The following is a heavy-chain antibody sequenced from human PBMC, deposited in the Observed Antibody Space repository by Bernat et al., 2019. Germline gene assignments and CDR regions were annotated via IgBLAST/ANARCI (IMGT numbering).Heavy chain of an antibody. CDR3: ASPHLILIAAAPQTHPEYYFDY. CDR1: GYTLTELS. V-gene: IGHV1-24*01. CDR2: FDPEDGET. D-gene: IGHD6-13*01. J-gene: IGHJ4*02. Sequence: QVQLVQSGAEVKKPGASVKVSCKVSGYTLTELSMHWVRQAPGKGLEWMGGFDPEDGETIYAQKFQGRVNMTEDTSTDTAYMELSSLRSEDTAVYYCASPHLILIAAAPQTHPEYYFDYWGQGTLVTVSS.